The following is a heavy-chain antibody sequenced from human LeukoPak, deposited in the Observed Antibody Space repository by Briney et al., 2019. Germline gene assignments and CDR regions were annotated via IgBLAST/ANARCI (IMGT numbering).Heavy chain of an antibody. CDR2: ISSSGSTI. CDR3: ARESGYSSSWYGNWFDP. D-gene: IGHD6-13*01. CDR1: GFTFSDYY. Sequence: GRSLRLSCAASGFTFSDYYMSWIRQAPGKGLEWDSYISSSGSTIYYADSVKGRFTISRDNAKNSLYLQMNSLRAEDTAVYYCARESGYSSSWYGNWFDPWGQGTLVTVSS. V-gene: IGHV3-11*04. J-gene: IGHJ5*02.